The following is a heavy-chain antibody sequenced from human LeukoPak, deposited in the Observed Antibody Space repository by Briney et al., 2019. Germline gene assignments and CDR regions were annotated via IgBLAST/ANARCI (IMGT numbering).Heavy chain of an antibody. CDR1: GGTFSNYA. CDR2: IIPIFGTA. J-gene: IGHJ6*03. V-gene: IGHV1-69*06. Sequence: ASVKVSCKASGGTFSNYAISWVRQAPGQGLEWMGGIIPIFGTANYAQKFQGRVTITADKSTNTAYMELSSLRSEDTAVYYCAGGSGSSAAYSSSWYAPDYYYYYMDVWGKGTTVTVSS. D-gene: IGHD6-13*01. CDR3: AGGSGSSAAYSSSWYAPDYYYYYMDV.